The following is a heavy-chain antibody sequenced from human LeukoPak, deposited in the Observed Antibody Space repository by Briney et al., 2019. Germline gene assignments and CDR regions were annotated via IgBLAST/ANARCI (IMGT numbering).Heavy chain of an antibody. J-gene: IGHJ4*02. CDR2: ISYDGSNK. CDR1: GFTFSSYA. Sequence: GGSLRLSCAASGFTFSSYAMHWVRQAPGKGLEWVAVISYDGSNKYYADSVKGRFTISRDNSKNTLYLQMNSLRAEDTAVYYCAKDYGDIVVVPAAYFDYWGQGTLVTVSS. CDR3: AKDYGDIVVVPAAYFDY. D-gene: IGHD2-2*01. V-gene: IGHV3-30-3*01.